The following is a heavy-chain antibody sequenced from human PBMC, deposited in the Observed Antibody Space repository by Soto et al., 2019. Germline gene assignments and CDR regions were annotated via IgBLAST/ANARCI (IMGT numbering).Heavy chain of an antibody. J-gene: IGHJ4*02. V-gene: IGHV4-34*01. CDR1: GGSFSGYY. CDR2: INHSGST. D-gene: IGHD5-12*01. Sequence: SETLSLTCAVYGGSFSGYYWSWIRQPPGKGLEWIGEINHSGSTNYNPSLKSRVTISVDTSKNQFSLKLSSVTAADTAVYYCARSEYSGYEPFDYWGRGTLVTVS. CDR3: ARSEYSGYEPFDY.